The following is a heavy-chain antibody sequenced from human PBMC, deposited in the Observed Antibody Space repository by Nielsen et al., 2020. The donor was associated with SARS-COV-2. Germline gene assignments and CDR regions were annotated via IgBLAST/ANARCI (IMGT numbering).Heavy chain of an antibody. J-gene: IGHJ6*02. CDR1: GFTFDDYA. D-gene: IGHD3-22*01. CDR2: ISWNSGSI. Sequence: GGSLRLSCAASGFTFDDYAMHWVRQAPGKGLEWVSGISWNSGSIGYADSVKGRFTISRDNAKNSLYLQMNSLRAEDTALYYCATTGGYDSQNYGMDVWGQGTTVTVSS. V-gene: IGHV3-9*01. CDR3: ATTGGYDSQNYGMDV.